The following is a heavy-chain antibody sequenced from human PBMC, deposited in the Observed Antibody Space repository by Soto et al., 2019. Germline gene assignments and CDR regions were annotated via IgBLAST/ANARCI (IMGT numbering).Heavy chain of an antibody. CDR1: GGTFSGYA. CDR2: IIPIFGTA. J-gene: IGHJ6*02. V-gene: IGHV1-69*12. CDR3: ARSKRGVGATTAHYYYYYGMDV. D-gene: IGHD1-26*01. Sequence: QVQLVQSGAEVKKPGSSVKVSCKASGGTFSGYAISWVRQAPGQGLEWMGGIIPIFGTANYAQKFQGRVTITADESTSTAYMELSSLRSEDTAVYYCARSKRGVGATTAHYYYYYGMDVWGQGTTVTVSS.